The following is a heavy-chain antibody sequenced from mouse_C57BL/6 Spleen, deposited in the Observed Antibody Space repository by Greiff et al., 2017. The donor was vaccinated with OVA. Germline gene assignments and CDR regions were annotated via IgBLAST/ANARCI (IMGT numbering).Heavy chain of an antibody. V-gene: IGHV2-3*01. CDR1: GFSLTSYG. Sequence: VQLKESGPGLVAPSPSLSITCTVSGFSLTSYGVSWVRQPPGKGLEWLGVIWGDGSTNYHSALISRLSISKDNSKSQVFLKLNSLQTDDTATYYGAKPAPSYDGYYEGWYVDVWGTGTTVTVSS. CDR2: IWGDGST. J-gene: IGHJ1*03. CDR3: AKPAPSYDGYYEGWYVDV. D-gene: IGHD2-3*01.